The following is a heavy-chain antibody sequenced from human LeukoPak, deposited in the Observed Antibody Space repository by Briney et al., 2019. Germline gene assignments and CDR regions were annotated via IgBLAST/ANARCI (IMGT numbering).Heavy chain of an antibody. Sequence: GGSLRLSCAASGFSLSRYGMTWVRQAPGKGLEWVSSISGSGDRTMYADSVKGRFTISRDNFKNTLYLQMNSLRAEDTALYHCAKDPNGDYIGAFDMWGQGTMVTVSS. CDR2: ISGSGDRT. CDR1: GFSLSRYG. D-gene: IGHD2-8*01. CDR3: AKDPNGDYIGAFDM. J-gene: IGHJ3*02. V-gene: IGHV3-23*01.